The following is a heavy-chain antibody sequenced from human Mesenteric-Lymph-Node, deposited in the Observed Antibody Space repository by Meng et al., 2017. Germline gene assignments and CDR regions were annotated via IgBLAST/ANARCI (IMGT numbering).Heavy chain of an antibody. CDR1: GFTFSNAW. V-gene: IGHV3-15*01. CDR3: TTDEGGGDYYDSSGYYSNYFDY. J-gene: IGHJ4*02. CDR2: IKSKTDGGTT. Sequence: GESLKISCAASGFTFSNAWMSWVRQAPGKGLEWVGRIKSKTDGGTTDYAAPVKGRFTISRDDSKNTLYLQMNSLKTEDTAVYYCTTDEGGGDYYDSSGYYSNYFDYWGQGTLVTVSS. D-gene: IGHD3-22*01.